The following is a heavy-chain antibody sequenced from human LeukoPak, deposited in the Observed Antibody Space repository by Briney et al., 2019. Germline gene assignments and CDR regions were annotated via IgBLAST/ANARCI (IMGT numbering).Heavy chain of an antibody. CDR2: INAASGGT. Sequence: ASVKVSCKASGYIFTGYYIHWVRQAPGQGLEWMGWINAASGGTNYGQKFQGRATMTRATSNETAYMELNRLTSADTAVYYCASFSGSWYGGTDYYYYYMDVWGKGTTVTVSS. CDR1: GYIFTGYY. V-gene: IGHV1-2*02. J-gene: IGHJ6*03. CDR3: ASFSGSWYGGTDYYYYYMDV. D-gene: IGHD6-13*01.